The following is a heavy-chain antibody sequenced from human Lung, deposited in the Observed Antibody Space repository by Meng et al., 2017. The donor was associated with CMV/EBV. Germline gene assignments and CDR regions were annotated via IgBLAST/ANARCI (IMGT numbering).Heavy chain of an antibody. CDR1: GYSVSGKY. CDR3: VADSITSPNLDF. D-gene: IGHD2-21*01. V-gene: IGHV3-66*01. Sequence: EVQLVESGGGLVQPGGSLRLSCAASGYSVSGKYMSWVRQAPGKGLEWISIIFLDGKTYYVDSVRGRFVISRDNSKNIMDLQMNSLRVEDTAVYYCVADSITSPNLDFWGRGTLVTVS. CDR2: IFLDGKT. J-gene: IGHJ4*02.